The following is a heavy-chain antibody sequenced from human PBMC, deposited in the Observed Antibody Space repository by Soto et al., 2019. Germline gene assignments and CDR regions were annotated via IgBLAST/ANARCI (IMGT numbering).Heavy chain of an antibody. CDR1: GVTLSNVW. CDR2: IKSKTDGGTA. Sequence: GGSLGLSCAAPGVTLSNVWVRWVRQSPVKGIEWLGRIKSKTDGGTADYAEPVKGRITVSRDDSQNTLYLLMISLRVEDTGVYYCVTGGHYFGDWGQGPLVTVSS. CDR3: VTGGHYFGD. V-gene: IGHV3-15*01. J-gene: IGHJ4*02.